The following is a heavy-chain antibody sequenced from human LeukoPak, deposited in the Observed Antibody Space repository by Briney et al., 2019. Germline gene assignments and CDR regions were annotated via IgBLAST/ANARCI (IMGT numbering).Heavy chain of an antibody. J-gene: IGHJ4*02. D-gene: IGHD7-27*01. CDR2: IKQDGSEK. CDR3: ARDLGPLDY. CDR1: GSTFSIYW. V-gene: IGHV3-7*01. Sequence: PGGSLRLSCAASGSTFSIYWMSWVRQAPGKGLEWVANIKQDGSEKYYVDSVKGRFTISRDSAKNSLYLQMNSLRAEDTALYYCARDLGPLDYWGQGTLVTASS.